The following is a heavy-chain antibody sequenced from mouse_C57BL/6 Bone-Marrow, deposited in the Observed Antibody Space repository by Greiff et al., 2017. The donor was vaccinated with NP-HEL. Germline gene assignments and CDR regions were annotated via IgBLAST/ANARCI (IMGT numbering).Heavy chain of an antibody. J-gene: IGHJ3*01. Sequence: QVQLQQSGPELVKPGASVKISCKASGYAFSSSWMNWVKQRPGKGLEWIGRIYPGDGDTNYNGKFKGKATLTADKSSSTAYMQLSSQTSEDSAVYFGARNYSSSHPAWFAYWGQGTLVTVSA. V-gene: IGHV1-82*01. CDR3: ARNYSSSHPAWFAY. CDR2: IYPGDGDT. CDR1: GYAFSSSW. D-gene: IGHD1-1*01.